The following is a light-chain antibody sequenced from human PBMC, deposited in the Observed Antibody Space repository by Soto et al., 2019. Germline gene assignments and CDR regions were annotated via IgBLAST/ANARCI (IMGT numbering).Light chain of an antibody. V-gene: IGLV4-69*01. J-gene: IGLJ3*02. Sequence: QSVLTQSPSASASLGASVKLTCTLSSGHSSYAIAWHQQQPEKGPRYLMKLNSDGSHSKGDGIPDRFSGSSSGAERYLTISGLQSEDEADYYCQTWDTGIRVFGGGTKLTVL. CDR2: LNSDGSH. CDR3: QTWDTGIRV. CDR1: SGHSSYA.